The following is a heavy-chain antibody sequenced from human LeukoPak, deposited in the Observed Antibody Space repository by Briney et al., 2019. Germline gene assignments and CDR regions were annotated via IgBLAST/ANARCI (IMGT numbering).Heavy chain of an antibody. V-gene: IGHV4-4*02. CDR2: IYHSGTT. J-gene: IGHJ4*02. D-gene: IGHD5-12*01. CDR3: ARGYSHGFPLDF. Sequence: PSVTLSLTCAVSDGSISSNNWWSWVRQPPGKGLEWIGEIYHSGTTTYNPSLKSRVTISVDKSKNQFSLKLNSVNAADTAVYYCARGYSHGFPLDFWGQGTLVTVSS. CDR1: DGSISSNNW.